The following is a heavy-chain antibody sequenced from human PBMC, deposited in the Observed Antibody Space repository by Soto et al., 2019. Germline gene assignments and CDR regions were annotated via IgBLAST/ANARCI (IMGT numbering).Heavy chain of an antibody. CDR3: ARDGRTFGDPLDY. V-gene: IGHV4-61*01. D-gene: IGHD2-21*02. CDR1: GGSVSSGSYY. CDR2: IYYSGST. J-gene: IGHJ4*02. Sequence: SETLSLTCTVSGGSVSSGSYYWSWIRQPPGKGLEWIGYIYYSGSTNYNTSLKSRITISVDTSKNQFSLKLSYVTAADTAVFYCARDGRTFGDPLDYWGQGTLVTVSS.